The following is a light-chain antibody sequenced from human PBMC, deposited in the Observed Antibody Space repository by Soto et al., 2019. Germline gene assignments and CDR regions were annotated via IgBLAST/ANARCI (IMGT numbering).Light chain of an antibody. V-gene: IGLV2-8*01. Sequence: QSVLTQPPSASGSAGQSVTISCTGTSTDVGGYNYVSWYQQHPGKAPKLMIYEVSKRPSGVPDRFSGSKSGNTASLTVSGLQAKDEADYYCSSYAGNNIHYVFXTGTKGTVL. CDR1: STDVGGYNY. CDR2: EVS. J-gene: IGLJ1*01. CDR3: SSYAGNNIHYV.